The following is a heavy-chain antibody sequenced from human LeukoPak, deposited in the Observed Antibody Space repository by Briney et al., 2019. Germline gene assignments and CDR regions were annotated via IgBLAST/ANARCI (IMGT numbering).Heavy chain of an antibody. CDR2: IYYSGST. Sequence: SETLSLTCTVSGGSISSYYWSWIRQPPGKGLEWFGYIYYSGSTNYNPSLKSRVNISVDTSKNQFSLKLSSVTAADTDVYYCARDQGGDSYYYYYGMDVWGQGTTVTVSS. CDR3: ARDQGGDSYYYYYGMDV. CDR1: GGSISSYY. V-gene: IGHV4-59*01. J-gene: IGHJ6*02. D-gene: IGHD4-17*01.